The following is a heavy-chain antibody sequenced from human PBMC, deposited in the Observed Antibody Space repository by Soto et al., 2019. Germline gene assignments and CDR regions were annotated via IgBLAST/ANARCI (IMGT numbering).Heavy chain of an antibody. CDR3: AVSGRSFLPGDNYYYYYYMDV. V-gene: IGHV3-74*01. D-gene: IGHD3-10*01. Sequence: GGSLRLSCAASGFTFSSYWMHWVRQAPGKGLVWVSRINSDGSSTSYADSVKGRFTISRDNAKNTLYLQMNRLRAEDTAVYYCAVSGRSFLPGDNYYYYYYMDVWGKGTTVTVSS. J-gene: IGHJ6*03. CDR2: INSDGSST. CDR1: GFTFSSYW.